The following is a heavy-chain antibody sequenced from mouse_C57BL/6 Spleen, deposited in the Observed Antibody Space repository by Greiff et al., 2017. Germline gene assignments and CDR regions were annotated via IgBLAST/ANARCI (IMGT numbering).Heavy chain of an antibody. V-gene: IGHV1-62-2*01. D-gene: IGHD2-1*01. J-gene: IGHJ3*01. CDR2: FYPGSGSI. CDR1: GYTFTEYT. CDR3: ARHEEGVYYGNYEPFAY. Sequence: VKVVESGAELVKPGASVKLSCKASGYTFTEYTIHWVKQRSGQGLEWIGWFYPGSGSIKYNEKFKDKATLTADKSSSTVYMELSRLTSEDSAVYFCARHEEGVYYGNYEPFAYWGQGTLVTVSA.